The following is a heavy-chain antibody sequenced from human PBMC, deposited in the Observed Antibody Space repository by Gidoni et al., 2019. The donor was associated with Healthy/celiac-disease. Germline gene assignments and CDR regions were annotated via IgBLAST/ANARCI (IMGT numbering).Heavy chain of an antibody. CDR2: IYSGGST. V-gene: IGHV3-53*01. CDR1: GFTVSSNY. Sequence: EVQLVESGGGLIQPGGSLRLSCAASGFTVSSNYMSWVRQAPGKGLEWVSVIYSGGSTYYADSVKGRFTISRDNSKNTLYLQMNSLRAEDTAVYYCASGSYLKSDDAFDIWGQGTMVTVSS. J-gene: IGHJ3*02. D-gene: IGHD1-26*01. CDR3: ASGSYLKSDDAFDI.